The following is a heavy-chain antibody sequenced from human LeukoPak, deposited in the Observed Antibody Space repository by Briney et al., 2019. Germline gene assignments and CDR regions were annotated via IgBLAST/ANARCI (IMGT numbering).Heavy chain of an antibody. CDR3: VRVTGYDFWSGYSDFDY. Sequence: PGGSLRLSCAASGFNFRTKWMHWVRQAPGKGLEWVSRIKTDGSIITYADSVKGRFTISRDNAKNTVYLEMNSLRVEDTAVYYCVRVTGYDFWSGYSDFDYWGQGTLVTVSS. J-gene: IGHJ4*02. D-gene: IGHD3-3*01. CDR2: IKTDGSII. V-gene: IGHV3-74*03. CDR1: GFNFRTKW.